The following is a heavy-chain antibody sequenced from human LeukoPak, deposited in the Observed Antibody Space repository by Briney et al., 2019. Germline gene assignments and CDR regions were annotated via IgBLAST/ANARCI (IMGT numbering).Heavy chain of an antibody. V-gene: IGHV4-34*01. CDR1: GGSFSGYY. CDR3: GRQFGDPASIIDS. Sequence: SETLSLTCAVYGGSFSGYYWSWICQSPGKRLEWIGEINHSGITNYSPSLKSRATLSVDTSKNQFSLKLKSLTAADTAVYYCGRQFGDPASIIDSWGQGTLVTVSS. J-gene: IGHJ4*02. CDR2: INHSGIT. D-gene: IGHD3-10*01.